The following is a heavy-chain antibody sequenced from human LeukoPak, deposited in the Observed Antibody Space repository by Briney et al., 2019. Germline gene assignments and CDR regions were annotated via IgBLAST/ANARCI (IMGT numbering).Heavy chain of an antibody. Sequence: HSGGSLRLSCAASGFTFSTYSMNWVRQAPGKGLEWVSYISFVTGTIYYADSVKGRFTISGDNAKNSLYLQMNSLRAEDTAVYYCARDQIFGWYCGGDCYGGYFDYWGQGTLVTVSS. CDR1: GFTFSTYS. CDR3: ARDQIFGWYCGGDCYGGYFDY. CDR2: ISFVTGTI. V-gene: IGHV3-48*01. D-gene: IGHD2-21*02. J-gene: IGHJ4*02.